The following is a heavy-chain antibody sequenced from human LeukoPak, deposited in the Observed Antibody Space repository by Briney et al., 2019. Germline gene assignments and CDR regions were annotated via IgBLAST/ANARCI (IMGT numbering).Heavy chain of an antibody. V-gene: IGHV5-10-1*01. Sequence: GESLKTSCKGSGYSFTSYWISWVRQMPGKDLEWMGRIDPSDSYTNYSPSFQGHVTISADKSISTAYLQWSSLKASDTAMYYCARHGSGYDLDYWGQGTLVTVSS. J-gene: IGHJ4*02. CDR2: IDPSDSYT. CDR1: GYSFTSYW. D-gene: IGHD5-12*01. CDR3: ARHGSGYDLDY.